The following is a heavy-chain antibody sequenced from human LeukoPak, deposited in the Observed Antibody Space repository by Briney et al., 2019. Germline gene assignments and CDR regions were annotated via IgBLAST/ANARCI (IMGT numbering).Heavy chain of an antibody. V-gene: IGHV3-64D*06. CDR3: VRRRTTVIDY. D-gene: IGHD4-17*01. J-gene: IGHJ4*02. CDR1: GFTFSSYA. Sequence: EGSLRLSCSASGFTFSSYAMHWVRQAPGKGLEYVSAISSNGGSTYYADSVKGRFTISRDNSKNTLYLQMSSLRAEDTAVYYCVRRRTTVIDYWGQGTLVTVSS. CDR2: ISSNGGST.